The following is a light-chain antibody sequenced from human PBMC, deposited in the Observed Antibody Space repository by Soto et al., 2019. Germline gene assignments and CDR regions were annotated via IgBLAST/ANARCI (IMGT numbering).Light chain of an antibody. CDR2: GVT. CDR1: SSDVVNYNY. CDR3: CSYAGTYTPWV. V-gene: IGLV2-11*01. J-gene: IGLJ3*02. Sequence: QSALTQPRSVSGSPGQSVTISCTGTSSDVVNYNYVSWYQQHPGKAPKLLIFGVTKRPSGIPDRFSGSKSGNTASLTISGLQAEDEADYYCCSYAGTYTPWVFGGGTKLTVL.